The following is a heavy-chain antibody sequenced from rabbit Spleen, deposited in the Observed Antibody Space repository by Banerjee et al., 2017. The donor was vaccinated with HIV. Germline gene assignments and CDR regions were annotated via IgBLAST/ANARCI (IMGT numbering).Heavy chain of an antibody. J-gene: IGHJ6*01. CDR2: IYAGTSGNT. V-gene: IGHV1S45*01. CDR3: ARDTGTSFSTYGMGL. Sequence: QEQLEESGGGLVKPEGSLTLTCKASGFSFSDTDVMCWVRQAPGKGLEWIACIYAGTSGNTYSAPWAKGRFTISKTSSTTVTLHMTSLTAAGTAAYFCARDTGTSFSTYGMGLWGQGTLVPV. D-gene: IGHD8-1*01. CDR1: GFSFSDTDV.